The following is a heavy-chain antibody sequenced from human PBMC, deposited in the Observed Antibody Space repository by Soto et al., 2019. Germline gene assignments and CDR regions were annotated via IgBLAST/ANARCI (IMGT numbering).Heavy chain of an antibody. D-gene: IGHD4-17*01. CDR3: VKGGPTVIYFDH. CDR2: IGGYGHTT. J-gene: IGHJ4*02. V-gene: IGHV3-23*01. Sequence: EVQLLESGGGSVQPGGSLRLSCAASGFSFGSYAMTWVRQAPGKGLEWVSSIGGYGHTTHYAEFVQGRFTISRDDSEKTVDLQMNSLRVEATAVYYCVKGGPTVIYFDHWGQGRLVSVSS. CDR1: GFSFGSYA.